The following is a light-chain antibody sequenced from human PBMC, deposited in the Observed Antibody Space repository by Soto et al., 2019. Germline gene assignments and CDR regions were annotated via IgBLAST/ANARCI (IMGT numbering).Light chain of an antibody. Sequence: QLVPTQPPSASGTPGQRVTISCSGSSSNIGSYTVNWYQQLPGTAPKLLIYSNNQRPSGVPDRFSGSKSGTSASLAISGLQSEDEADYNCAAWDDSLNGVVFGGGTKLTVL. J-gene: IGLJ2*01. CDR2: SNN. CDR3: AAWDDSLNGVV. V-gene: IGLV1-44*01. CDR1: SSNIGSYT.